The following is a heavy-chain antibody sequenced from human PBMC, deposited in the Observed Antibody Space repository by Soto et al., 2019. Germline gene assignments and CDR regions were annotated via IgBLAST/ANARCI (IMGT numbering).Heavy chain of an antibody. CDR2: IYPGDSDT. V-gene: IGHV5-51*01. Sequence: GESLKISCKGSGYSFTSYWIGWVRQMPGKGLEWMGIIYPGDSDTRYSPSFQGQVTISADKSISTAYLQWSSLKASDTAMYYCARGIPGFIVLIEHYPEFDYWGQGTLVTVSS. D-gene: IGHD2-8*01. J-gene: IGHJ4*02. CDR1: GYSFTSYW. CDR3: ARGIPGFIVLIEHYPEFDY.